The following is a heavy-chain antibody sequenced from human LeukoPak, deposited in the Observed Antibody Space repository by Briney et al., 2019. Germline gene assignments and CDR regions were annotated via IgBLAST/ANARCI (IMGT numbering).Heavy chain of an antibody. CDR1: GGSISSSGYL. CDR3: VRRNYVSGRIDP. CDR2: FYYNGVT. J-gene: IGHJ5*02. Sequence: SETLSLTCTVSGGSISSSGYLWAWVRQPPGKGLEWIGDFYYNGVTSYDPSLKSRVTISVDTSKNQFSLNLTSVTAADTAVYHCVRRNYVSGRIDPWGQGTLVTVSS. D-gene: IGHD3-16*01. V-gene: IGHV4-39*01.